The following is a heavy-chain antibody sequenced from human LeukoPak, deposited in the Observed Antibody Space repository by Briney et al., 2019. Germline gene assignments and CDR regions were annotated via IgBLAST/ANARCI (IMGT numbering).Heavy chain of an antibody. CDR1: GFTFSNYG. D-gene: IGHD3-22*01. Sequence: PGGSLRLSYATSGFTFSNYGMHWVRQAPGKGLEWVAVIWYDGTNQYYAESVKGRFTISRDNSNNTMYLQMNSLRVEDTGLYYCARRGGRWNCDSSGYLDNWGQGTLVTVSS. CDR2: IWYDGTNQ. V-gene: IGHV3-33*01. CDR3: ARRGGRWNCDSSGYLDN. J-gene: IGHJ4*02.